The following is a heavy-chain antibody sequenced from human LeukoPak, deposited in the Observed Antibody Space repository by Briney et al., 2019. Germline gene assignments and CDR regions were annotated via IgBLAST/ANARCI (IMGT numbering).Heavy chain of an antibody. V-gene: IGHV4-59*08. CDR3: ARHGMSGYYYTYFDY. Sequence: SETLSLTCTVSGGSISSYYWSWIRQPPGKGLEWIGYIYYSGSTNYNPSPKSRVTISVDTSKNQFSLKLSSVTAADTAVYYCARHGMSGYYYTYFDYWGQGTLVTVSS. D-gene: IGHD3-22*01. J-gene: IGHJ4*02. CDR1: GGSISSYY. CDR2: IYYSGST.